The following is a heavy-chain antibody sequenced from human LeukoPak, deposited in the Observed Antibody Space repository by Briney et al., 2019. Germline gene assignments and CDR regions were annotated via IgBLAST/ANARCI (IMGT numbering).Heavy chain of an antibody. CDR2: ISYDGSNK. V-gene: IGHV3-30*18. Sequence: GGSLRLSCAASGFTFSSYGMHWVRQAPGKGLEWVAVISYDGSNKYYADSVKGRFTISRDNSKNTVYLQMNSLRAEDTAVYYCAKGASNTVTTRTFAYWGQGTPVTVSS. J-gene: IGHJ4*02. D-gene: IGHD4-17*01. CDR3: AKGASNTVTTRTFAY. CDR1: GFTFSSYG.